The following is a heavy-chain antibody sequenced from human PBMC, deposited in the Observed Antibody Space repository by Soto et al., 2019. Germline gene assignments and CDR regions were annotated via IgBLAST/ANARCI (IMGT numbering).Heavy chain of an antibody. CDR3: AGDIYDIFTGPDF. CDR1: GNTVPNYA. CDR2: INGGNGNT. Sequence: ASVKVSCKASGNTVPNYAIHWVRQAPGQRLEWMGWINGGNGNTYYSEHFQGRVTFTRDTSTSTAYMELRSLRSDDTAVYYCAGDIYDIFTGPDFWGKGTQVPVSS. D-gene: IGHD3-9*01. V-gene: IGHV1-3*01. J-gene: IGHJ4*02.